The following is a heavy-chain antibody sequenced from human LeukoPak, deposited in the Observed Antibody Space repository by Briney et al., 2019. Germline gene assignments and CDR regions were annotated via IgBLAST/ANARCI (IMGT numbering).Heavy chain of an antibody. CDR1: GFTFDDYT. D-gene: IGHD4-23*01. CDR3: AKDIGGNSPGTYYYYGMDV. CDR2: ISWDGGST. Sequence: GGSLRLSCAASGFTFDDYTMHWVRQAPGKGLEWVSLISWDGGSTYYADSVKGRFTISRDNSKNSLYLQMNSLRTEDTALYYCAKDIGGNSPGTYYYYGMDVWGQGTTVTVSS. V-gene: IGHV3-43*01. J-gene: IGHJ6*02.